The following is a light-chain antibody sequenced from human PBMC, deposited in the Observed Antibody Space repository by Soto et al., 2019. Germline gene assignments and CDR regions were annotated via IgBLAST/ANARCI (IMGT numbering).Light chain of an antibody. CDR1: QSVSSN. J-gene: IGKJ2*01. CDR3: QQYNKWPYT. V-gene: IGKV3-15*01. Sequence: EIVMTQSPATLSVSPGERAALSCRASQSVSSNFAWYQQKPGQAPRLLIYGASTRATGIPARFSGSGSGTEFTLTISSLQSEGFAVYYCQQYNKWPYTFGQGTKVEIK. CDR2: GAS.